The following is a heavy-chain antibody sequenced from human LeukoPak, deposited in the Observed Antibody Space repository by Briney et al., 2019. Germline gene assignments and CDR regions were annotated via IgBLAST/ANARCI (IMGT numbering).Heavy chain of an antibody. CDR3: ARGPVEMATIGY. D-gene: IGHD5-24*01. V-gene: IGHV1-8*01. CDR1: GYTFTSYD. J-gene: IGHJ4*02. Sequence: ASVKVSCKASGYTFTSYDINWVRQATGQGLEWMGWMNPNSGNTGYAQKFQGRVTMTRNTSISTAYMELSSLRSEDTAVYYCARGPVEMATIGYWGQGTLVTVSS. CDR2: MNPNSGNT.